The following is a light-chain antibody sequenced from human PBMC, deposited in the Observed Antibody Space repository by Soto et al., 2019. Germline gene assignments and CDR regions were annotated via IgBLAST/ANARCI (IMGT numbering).Light chain of an antibody. Sequence: DIPMTPSPSSLSASLVYRFTITGSASQSISSYLNWYQQKPGKAPKLLIYAASTLQSGVPSRFSGSESGTEFTLTISRLQPEDSATYYCQQSYNLKFTFGPGTKVDIK. CDR1: QSISSY. J-gene: IGKJ3*01. V-gene: IGKV1-39*01. CDR3: QQSYNLKFT. CDR2: AAS.